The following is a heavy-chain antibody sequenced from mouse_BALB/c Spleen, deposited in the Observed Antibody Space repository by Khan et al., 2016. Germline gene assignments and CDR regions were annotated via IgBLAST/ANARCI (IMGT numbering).Heavy chain of an antibody. CDR3: ARDGWGYYAMDY. Sequence: QVQLQESGPGLVAPSQSLSITCTASGFTIIAYGVNWVRQPPGKGLEWLGMIWGAGSTDYNSALKYRLNTTKDNSKSQDVLKMNSLQTDDTAKYYCARDGWGYYAMDYWGQGTSVTVSS. CDR2: IWGAGST. V-gene: IGHV2-6-7*01. D-gene: IGHD2-2*01. J-gene: IGHJ4*01. CDR1: GFTIIAYG.